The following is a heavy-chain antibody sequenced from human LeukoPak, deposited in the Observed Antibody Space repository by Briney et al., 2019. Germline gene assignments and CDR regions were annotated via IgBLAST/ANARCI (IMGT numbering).Heavy chain of an antibody. J-gene: IGHJ3*02. CDR3: AGGAGYCSSTSCYRNAFDI. D-gene: IGHD2-2*02. CDR1: GGSISSGGYY. Sequence: PSQTLSLTCTVSGGSISSGGYYWSWIRQHPGKGLEWIGYIYYSGSTYYNPSLKGRVTISVDASKNQFSLKLSSVTAADTAVYYCAGGAGYCSSTSCYRNAFDIWGQGTMVTVSS. V-gene: IGHV4-31*03. CDR2: IYYSGST.